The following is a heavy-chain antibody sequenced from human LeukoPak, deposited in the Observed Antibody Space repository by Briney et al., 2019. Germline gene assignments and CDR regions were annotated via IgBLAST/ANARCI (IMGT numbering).Heavy chain of an antibody. D-gene: IGHD4-17*01. CDR1: GFTFSSYS. J-gene: IGHJ6*03. CDR2: ISSSSSTI. Sequence: GGSLRLSCAASGFTFSSYSMNWVRQAPGKGLEWVSYISSSSSTIYYADSVKGRFTISRDNAKNSLYLQMNSLRAEDTAVYYCARTYGDYPRYYYMDVWGKGTTVTVSS. CDR3: ARTYGDYPRYYYMDV. V-gene: IGHV3-48*01.